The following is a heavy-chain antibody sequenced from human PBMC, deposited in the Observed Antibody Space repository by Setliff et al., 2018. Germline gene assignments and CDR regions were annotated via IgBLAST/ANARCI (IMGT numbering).Heavy chain of an antibody. V-gene: IGHV3-21*01. Sequence: GGSLRLSCVGSGFTFGTYTMNWIRQAPGKGLEWVSSISRDSLHIYYTDSVEGRFTIFRDNAKNSVYLRMNSLKAEDTAVYYCLTETRWQSWDYWGQGTLVTVSS. CDR2: ISRDSLHI. CDR1: GFTFGTYT. D-gene: IGHD2-21*02. J-gene: IGHJ4*02. CDR3: LTETRWQSWDY.